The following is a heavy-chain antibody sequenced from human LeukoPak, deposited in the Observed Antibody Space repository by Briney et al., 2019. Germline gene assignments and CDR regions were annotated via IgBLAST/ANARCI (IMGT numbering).Heavy chain of an antibody. CDR1: GGSISSYY. Sequence: SETLSLTCTVSGGSISSYYWSWIRQPPGKGLEWIGYIYYSGSTNYNPSLKSRVTISVDTSKNQFSLKLSSVTAADTAVYYCAISYSYGPPRFWGQGTLVTVSP. V-gene: IGHV4-59*08. J-gene: IGHJ1*01. CDR3: AISYSYGPPRF. CDR2: IYYSGST. D-gene: IGHD5-18*01.